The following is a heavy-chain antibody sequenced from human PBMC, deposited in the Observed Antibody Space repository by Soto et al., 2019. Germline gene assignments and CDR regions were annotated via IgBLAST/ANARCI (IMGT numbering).Heavy chain of an antibody. J-gene: IGHJ4*02. V-gene: IGHV3-7*03. CDR1: GFTFNTYW. CDR3: VGSTGWIFDH. D-gene: IGHD2-8*02. CDR2: ISQDGTVK. Sequence: EVLLVESGGGLVQPGGSLRLSCATSGFTFNTYWMTWVRQAPGKGLEWVASISQDGTVKDYVESLQDRFTISRDDVKKSAYLQMNTVRVEDTAVYYCVGSTGWIFDHWGQGTLVTVSS.